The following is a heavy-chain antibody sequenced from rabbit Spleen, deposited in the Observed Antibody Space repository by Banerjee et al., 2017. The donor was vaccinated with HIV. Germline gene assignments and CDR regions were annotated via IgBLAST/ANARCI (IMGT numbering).Heavy chain of an antibody. CDR1: GFSGSTVDF. Sequence: QLEESGGDLVKPGASLTLTCAASGFSGSTVDFMCWVRQAPGKGLEWIGDIDPIFGSTHYAPWVNGRFTISSHKAQNTLYLQLNSLTIADTATYFCVRDTWHFNFWGPGTLVTVS. J-gene: IGHJ4*01. CDR2: IDPIFGST. CDR3: VRDTWHFNF. V-gene: IGHV1S7*01. D-gene: IGHD3-1*01.